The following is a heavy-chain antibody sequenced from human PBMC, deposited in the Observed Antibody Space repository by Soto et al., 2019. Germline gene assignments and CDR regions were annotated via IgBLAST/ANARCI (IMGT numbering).Heavy chain of an antibody. CDR1: GGSISSSSYY. CDR2: IYYSGST. V-gene: IGHV4-39*01. D-gene: IGHD3-10*01. J-gene: IGHJ4*02. CDR3: ARGRYYYGSGSYYKDYYFDY. Sequence: SETLSLTCTVSGGSISSSSYYWGWIRQPPGKGLEWIGSIYYSGSTYYNPSLKSRVTISVDTSKNQFSLKLSSVTAADTAVYYCARGRYYYGSGSYYKDYYFDYWGQGTLVTVSS.